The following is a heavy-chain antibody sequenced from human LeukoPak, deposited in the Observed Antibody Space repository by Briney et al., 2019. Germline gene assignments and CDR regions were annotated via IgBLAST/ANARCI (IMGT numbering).Heavy chain of an antibody. J-gene: IGHJ4*02. CDR1: GGSISSSSYY. CDR3: ARATYYYDSSGYYFDY. D-gene: IGHD3-22*01. V-gene: IGHV4-39*01. Sequence: SETLSLTCTVSGGSISSSSYYWGWIRQPPGKGLEWIGSIYYSGSTYYNPSLKSRVTISVDTSKNQFSLKLSSVTAADTAVYYCARATYYYDSSGYYFDYWGQGTLVTVSS. CDR2: IYYSGST.